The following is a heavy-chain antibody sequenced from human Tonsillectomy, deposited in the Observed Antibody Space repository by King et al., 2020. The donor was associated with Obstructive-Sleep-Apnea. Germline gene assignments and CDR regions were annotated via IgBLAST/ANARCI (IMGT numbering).Heavy chain of an antibody. D-gene: IGHD5-18*01. Sequence: VQLVESGGGVVQPGRSLRLSCAASGFTFSNYAMHWVRQAPGKGLEWVAVISYDGSNNYYADSVKGRFTISRDNSKNTLYLQMNSLRAEDTAVYYCAREDSGDTASYWGQGTLVTVSS. J-gene: IGHJ4*02. CDR1: GFTFSNYA. CDR2: ISYDGSNN. CDR3: AREDSGDTASY. V-gene: IGHV3-30*04.